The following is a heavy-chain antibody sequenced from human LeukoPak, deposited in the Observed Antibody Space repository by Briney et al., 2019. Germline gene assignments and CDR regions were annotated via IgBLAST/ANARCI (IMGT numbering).Heavy chain of an antibody. CDR3: AKDCSGGSCYDY. CDR1: GFSFSSYS. J-gene: IGHJ4*02. CDR2: ISSSSNSM. Sequence: GGSLRLSCAASGFSFSSYSMNWVRQAPGKGLEWVSYISSSSNSMSHADSVRGRFTVSRDNSKNTLYLQMNSLRAEDTAVYYCAKDCSGGSCYDYWGQGTLVTVSS. D-gene: IGHD2-15*01. V-gene: IGHV3-48*01.